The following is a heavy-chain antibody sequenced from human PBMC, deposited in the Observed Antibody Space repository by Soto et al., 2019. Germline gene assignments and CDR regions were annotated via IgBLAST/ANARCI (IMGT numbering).Heavy chain of an antibody. V-gene: IGHV4-39*01. Sequence: QLQLQESGPGLVKPSETLSLTCTVSGGSISSSSYYWGWIRQPPGKGLEWIGSIYYGGSTYYNPSLKSRVTISVDTSKNQFSLKLSSVTAADTAVYYCARHFDYDFWSGYPPSVLDWGPGTLVTVSS. CDR2: IYYGGST. CDR3: ARHFDYDFWSGYPPSVLD. CDR1: GGSISSSSYY. D-gene: IGHD3-3*01. J-gene: IGHJ4*02.